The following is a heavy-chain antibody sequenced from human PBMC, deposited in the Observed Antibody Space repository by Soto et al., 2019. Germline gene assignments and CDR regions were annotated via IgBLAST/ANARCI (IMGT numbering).Heavy chain of an antibody. CDR3: ARGSPFSGSPNY. CDR1: GGSFSGYY. D-gene: IGHD1-26*01. Sequence: PSETLSLTCAVYGGSFSGYYWTWIRQPPGTGLEWIGEINHSGSTNYNPSLKSRVTISVDTSKNQFSLKLSSVTAADTAIYYCARGSPFSGSPNYWGQGTLVTVSS. J-gene: IGHJ4*02. CDR2: INHSGST. V-gene: IGHV4-34*01.